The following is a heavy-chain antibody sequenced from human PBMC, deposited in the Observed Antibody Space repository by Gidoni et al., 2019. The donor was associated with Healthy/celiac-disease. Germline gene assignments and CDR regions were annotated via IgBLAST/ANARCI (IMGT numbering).Heavy chain of an antibody. J-gene: IGHJ6*02. CDR2: IRWNSGSI. D-gene: IGHD2-15*01. V-gene: IGHV3-9*01. CDR1: GFTLDDYA. CDR3: AKDSGRNCSGGSCYSGYRGYYYYGMDV. Sequence: EVQLVESGGGLVQPGRSLRLSCAASGFTLDDYAMHWVRQAQGKGLEWVSGIRWNSGSIGYADSVKGRFTISRDNAKNSLYLQMNSLRAEDTALYYCAKDSGRNCSGGSCYSGYRGYYYYGMDVWGQGTTVTVSS.